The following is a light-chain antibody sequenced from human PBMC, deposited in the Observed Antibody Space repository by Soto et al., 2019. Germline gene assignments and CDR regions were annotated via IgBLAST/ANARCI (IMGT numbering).Light chain of an antibody. CDR2: GAS. V-gene: IGKV3-20*01. J-gene: IGKJ1*01. Sequence: EIVLTQSPGTLSLSPGERATLSCRASQRVSSGYLAWYQQKPGQAPRLLIYGASSRATGIPDKFSGSGSGTGFTLTIGRLEPEDFAVYYCQQYGSSPKTFGQGTKVEIK. CDR3: QQYGSSPKT. CDR1: QRVSSGY.